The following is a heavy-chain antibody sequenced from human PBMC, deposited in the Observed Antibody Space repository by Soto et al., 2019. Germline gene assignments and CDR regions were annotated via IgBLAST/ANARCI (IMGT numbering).Heavy chain of an antibody. V-gene: IGHV4-59*01. CDR1: GVSISSFY. CDR3: AREGWAYHFDY. CDR2: IYYTGST. D-gene: IGHD2-2*01. J-gene: IGHJ4*02. Sequence: QVQLQESGPGLVKSSETLSLTCTVSGVSISSFYCSWIRQPPGKGLEWSGYIYYTGSTNYNPSLESRVTLSVDTSENQFSLKLSSVTAADTAVYYCAREGWAYHFDYWCQGTLVTVSS.